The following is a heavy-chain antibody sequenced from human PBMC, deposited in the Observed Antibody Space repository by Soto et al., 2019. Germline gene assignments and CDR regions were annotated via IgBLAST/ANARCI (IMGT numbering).Heavy chain of an antibody. J-gene: IGHJ3*02. CDR1: GFTFSSYS. CDR3: ASGYSYGYPVGAFDI. V-gene: IGHV3-21*01. CDR2: ISSSSSYI. Sequence: PXGSLRLSCAASGFTFSSYSMNWVRQAPEKGLEWVSSISSSSSYIYYADSVRGRFTISRDNAKNSLYLQMNSLRAEDTAVYYCASGYSYGYPVGAFDIWGQGTMVTVSS. D-gene: IGHD5-18*01.